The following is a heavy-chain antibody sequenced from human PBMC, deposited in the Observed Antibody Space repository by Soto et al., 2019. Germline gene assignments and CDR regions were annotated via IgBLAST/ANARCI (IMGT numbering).Heavy chain of an antibody. D-gene: IGHD3-10*01. Sequence: ASVKVSCKTSGYTFSSYGIVWVRQAPGQGLDWMGWISTYNVDTKYADKFQGRLTMSSDTSTTTDFMELRRLRSDHTAVSYCVRGAFAYGYLDYWG. CDR2: ISTYNVDT. CDR3: VRGAFAYGYLDY. CDR1: GYTFSSYG. J-gene: IGHJ4*01. V-gene: IGHV1-18*01.